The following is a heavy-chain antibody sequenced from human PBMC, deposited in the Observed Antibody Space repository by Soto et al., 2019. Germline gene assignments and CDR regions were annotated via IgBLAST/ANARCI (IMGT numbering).Heavy chain of an antibody. CDR2: IYYSGST. V-gene: IGHV4-39*01. Sequence: QLQLQESGPGLVKPSETLSLTCAVSGGSISSSSYYWGWIRQPPGKGLEWIGSIYYSGSTYYNPSLESRVTISVDTSQNQCSLKLSSVSAAHTALYYCARGAGILGDIDYWGQGTLVTVSS. CDR3: ARGAGILGDIDY. D-gene: IGHD3-3*01. CDR1: GGSISSSSYY. J-gene: IGHJ4*02.